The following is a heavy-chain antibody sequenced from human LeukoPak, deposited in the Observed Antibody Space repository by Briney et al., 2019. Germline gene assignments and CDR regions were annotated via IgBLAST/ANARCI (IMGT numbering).Heavy chain of an antibody. V-gene: IGHV4-30-2*02. CDR2: IYHSGST. CDR3: ARIPSARGGPPTGDFDY. CDR1: GGSISSGGYY. D-gene: IGHD4-23*01. J-gene: IGHJ4*02. Sequence: PSETLSLTCTVSGGSISSGGYYWSWIRQPPGKGLEWIGYIYHSGSTYYNPSLKSRVTISVDTSKNQFSLKLSSVTAADTAVYYCARIPSARGGPPTGDFDYWGQGTLVTVSS.